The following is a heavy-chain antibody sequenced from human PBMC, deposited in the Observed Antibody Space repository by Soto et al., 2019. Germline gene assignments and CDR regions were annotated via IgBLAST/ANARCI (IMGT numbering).Heavy chain of an antibody. CDR1: GGSISSGDYY. J-gene: IGHJ6*02. Sequence: PSETLSLTCSVSGGSISSGDYYWTWIRQPPGKGLEWIGYISYSGSTFYSPSLKRRATISVDRSKNQFSLKLSSVTAADTAVYYCARGQAAAPAMDVWGQGTTVTVSS. CDR3: ARGQAAAPAMDV. CDR2: ISYSGST. V-gene: IGHV4-30-4*01. D-gene: IGHD6-13*01.